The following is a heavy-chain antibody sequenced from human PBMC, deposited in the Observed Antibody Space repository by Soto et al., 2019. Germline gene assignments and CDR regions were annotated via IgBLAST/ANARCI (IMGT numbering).Heavy chain of an antibody. CDR1: GYTFPGYY. J-gene: IGHJ6*03. V-gene: IGHV1-18*04. D-gene: IGHD3-3*01. CDR2: ISAYNGNT. CDR3: ARDRYYDFWSGYPTSYYMDV. Sequence: ASVKVSCKASGYTFPGYYMHWVRQAPGQGLEWMGWISAYNGNTNYAQKLQGRVTMTTDTSTSTAYMELRSLRSDDTAVYYCARDRYYDFWSGYPTSYYMDVWGKGTTVNVSS.